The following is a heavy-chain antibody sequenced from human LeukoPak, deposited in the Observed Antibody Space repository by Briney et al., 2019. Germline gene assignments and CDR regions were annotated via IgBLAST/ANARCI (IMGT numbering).Heavy chain of an antibody. CDR3: ARDYSGYDFSGGKVVWLDP. V-gene: IGHV1-69*13. CDR1: GGTFSSYA. D-gene: IGHD5-12*01. J-gene: IGHJ5*02. Sequence: GASVKVSCKASGGTFSSYAISWVRQAPGQGLEWMGGIIPIFGTANYAQKFQGRVTITADESTSTAYMELSSLRSEDTAVYYCARDYSGYDFSGGKVVWLDPWGQGTLVTVSS. CDR2: IIPIFGTA.